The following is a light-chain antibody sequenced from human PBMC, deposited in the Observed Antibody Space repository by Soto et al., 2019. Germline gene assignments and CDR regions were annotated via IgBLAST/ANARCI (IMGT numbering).Light chain of an antibody. V-gene: IGKV1-33*01. CDR3: QHFATPPMT. CDR2: DAS. Sequence: WQASQDISDHLNWYQYKEGEAPQLLIYDASNLESGVPTRFSGSGSATDFTLTISSLQPQDIATYYCQHFATPPMTIGQGTRLEI. J-gene: IGKJ5*01. CDR1: QDISDH.